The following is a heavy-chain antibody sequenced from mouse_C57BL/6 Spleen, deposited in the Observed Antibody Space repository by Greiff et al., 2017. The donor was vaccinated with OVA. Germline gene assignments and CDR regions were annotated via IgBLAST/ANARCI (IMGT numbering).Heavy chain of an antibody. V-gene: IGHV1-5*01. Sequence: VQLQQSGTVLARPGASVKMSCKTSGYTFTSYWMHWVKQRPGQGLEWIGAIYPGNSDTSYNQKFKGKAKLTAVTSAITAYMELSSLTTEYSAVYYCTRSGDYYGSSSNWYFDVWGTGTTVTVSS. J-gene: IGHJ1*03. CDR3: TRSGDYYGSSSNWYFDV. D-gene: IGHD1-1*01. CDR1: GYTFTSYW. CDR2: IYPGNSDT.